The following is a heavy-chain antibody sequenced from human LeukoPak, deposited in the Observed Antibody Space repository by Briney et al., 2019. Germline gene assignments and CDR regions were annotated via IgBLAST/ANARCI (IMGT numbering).Heavy chain of an antibody. D-gene: IGHD6-13*01. J-gene: IGHJ6*02. V-gene: IGHV4-61*08. CDR2: IYYSGST. CDR1: GGSISSGDYY. CDR3: ARTMGHGSSWYYGMDV. Sequence: SQTLSLTCTVSGGSISSGDYYWSWIRQPPGKGLEWIGYIYYSGSTNYNPSLKSRVTISVDTSKNQFSLKPSSVTAADTAVYYCARTMGHGSSWYYGMDVWGQGTTVTVSS.